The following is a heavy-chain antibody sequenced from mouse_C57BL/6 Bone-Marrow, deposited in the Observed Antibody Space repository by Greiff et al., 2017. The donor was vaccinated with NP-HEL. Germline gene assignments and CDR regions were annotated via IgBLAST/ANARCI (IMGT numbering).Heavy chain of an antibody. CDR2: ISDGGSYT. CDR1: GFTFSSYA. J-gene: IGHJ2*01. Sequence: EVQLVESGGGLVKPGGSLKLSCAASGFTFSSYAMSWVRQTPEKRLEWVATISDGGSYTYYPDNVKGRFTISRDNAKNNLYLQMSHLKSEDTAMYYCARDTMITTGFDYWGQGTTLTVSS. V-gene: IGHV5-4*01. D-gene: IGHD2-4*01. CDR3: ARDTMITTGFDY.